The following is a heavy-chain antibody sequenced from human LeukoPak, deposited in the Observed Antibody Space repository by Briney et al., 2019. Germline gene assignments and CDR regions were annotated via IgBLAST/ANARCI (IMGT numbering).Heavy chain of an antibody. CDR1: GDSISGFY. CDR3: ARDRSYGPDH. J-gene: IGHJ4*02. CDR2: INTSGST. V-gene: IGHV4-4*07. D-gene: IGHD5-18*01. Sequence: SETPPLTCTVSGDSISGFYWSWIRQPAGKGLEWIGRINTSGSTNYKPSLKSRVTMSVDTSKNQFSLKLSPVTAADTAVYYCARDRSYGPDHWGQGTLVTVSS.